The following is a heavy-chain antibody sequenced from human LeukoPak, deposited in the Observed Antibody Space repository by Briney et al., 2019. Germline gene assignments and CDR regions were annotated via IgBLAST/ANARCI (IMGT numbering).Heavy chain of an antibody. D-gene: IGHD1-1*01. CDR1: GYTFTVYY. CDR2: MNANSGGT. Sequence: ASVTVSFKSSGYTFTVYYLHWVRQALGQGLEWMGWMNANSGGTNYAKKFQGRVTMTRDTSISTAYMELSRLRSDDTAVYYCARSNDVNLFGYWGQGSLVTVPS. V-gene: IGHV1-2*02. J-gene: IGHJ4*02. CDR3: ARSNDVNLFGY.